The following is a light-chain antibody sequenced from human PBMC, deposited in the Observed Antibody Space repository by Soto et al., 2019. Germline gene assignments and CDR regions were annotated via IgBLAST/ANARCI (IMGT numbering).Light chain of an antibody. CDR1: SSNIGSNT. CDR3: AAWDDSLNGGV. CDR2: SNN. J-gene: IGLJ2*01. Sequence: QSVLTQPPSASGTPGQRVTISCSGSSSNIGSNTVNWYQQLPGTAPKLLIYSNNQRPSGVPARFSGSKSGTSASLAISGLQSEDEADYYCAAWDDSLNGGVFGGGTKVTVL. V-gene: IGLV1-44*01.